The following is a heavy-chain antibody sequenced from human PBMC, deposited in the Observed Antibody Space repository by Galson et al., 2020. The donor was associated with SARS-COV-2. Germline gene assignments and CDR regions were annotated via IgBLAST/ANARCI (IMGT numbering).Heavy chain of an antibody. CDR3: AREGMATIYSAFDI. CDR1: GFIFSNFG. D-gene: IGHD2-15*01. V-gene: IGHV3-33*01. J-gene: IGHJ3*02. Sequence: GGSLRLSCAASGFIFSNFGMHWVRQAPGKGLEWVAIIWYDGSNKYYADSVKGRFTISRDNSKNTLYLQMDSLRAEDTAVYYCAREGMATIYSAFDIWGQGTMVTVS. CDR2: IWYDGSNK.